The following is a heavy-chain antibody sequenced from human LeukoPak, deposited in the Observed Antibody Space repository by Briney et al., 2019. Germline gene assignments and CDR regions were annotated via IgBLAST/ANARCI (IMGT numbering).Heavy chain of an antibody. V-gene: IGHV1-18*01. D-gene: IGHD2-2*01. Sequence: ASVKVSYKASGYTFTSYGISWVRQAPGQGLEWMGWISAYNGNTNYAQKLQGRVTMTTDTSTSTAYMELRSLRSDDTAVYYCARGGPSIVVVPAAMVYMDVWGKGTTVTVSS. CDR1: GYTFTSYG. CDR2: ISAYNGNT. J-gene: IGHJ6*03. CDR3: ARGGPSIVVVPAAMVYMDV.